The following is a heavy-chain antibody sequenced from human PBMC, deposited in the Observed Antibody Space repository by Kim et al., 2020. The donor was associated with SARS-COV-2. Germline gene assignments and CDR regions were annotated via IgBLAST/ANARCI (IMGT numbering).Heavy chain of an antibody. J-gene: IGHJ4*02. V-gene: IGHV4-59*09. D-gene: IGHD3-3*01. Sequence: NPAHTIRVTISVDTSKNQFSLKRSSVTAADTAVYYCARGSDFWSGYSIDYWGQGTLVTVSS. CDR3: ARGSDFWSGYSIDY.